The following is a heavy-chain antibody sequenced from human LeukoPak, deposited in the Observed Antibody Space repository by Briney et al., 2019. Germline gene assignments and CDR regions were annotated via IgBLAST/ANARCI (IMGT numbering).Heavy chain of an antibody. CDR3: ARGDIVVVPAAADAFDI. V-gene: IGHV4-30-4*08. CDR2: IYDSGST. J-gene: IGHJ3*02. D-gene: IGHD2-2*01. CDR1: GGSISSGDYY. Sequence: SETLSLTCTVSGGSISSGDYYWSWIRQPPGKGLEWIGYIYDSGSTYYNPSLKSRVTISVDTSKNQFSLKLSSVTAADTAVYYCARGDIVVVPAAADAFDIWGQGTMVTVSS.